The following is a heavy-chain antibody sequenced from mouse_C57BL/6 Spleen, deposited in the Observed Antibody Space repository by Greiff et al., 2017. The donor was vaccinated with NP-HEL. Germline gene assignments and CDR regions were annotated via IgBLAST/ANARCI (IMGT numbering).Heavy chain of an antibody. CDR2: INPNYGTT. CDR3: ARSGGSGYPYYFDY. V-gene: IGHV1-39*01. D-gene: IGHD3-2*02. J-gene: IGHJ2*01. Sequence: LVKPGASVKISCKASGYSFTDYNMNWVKQSNGKSLEWIGVINPNYGTTSYNQKFKGKATLTVDQSSSTAYMQLNSLTSEDSAVYYCARSGGSGYPYYFDYWGQGTTLTVSS. CDR1: GYSFTDYN.